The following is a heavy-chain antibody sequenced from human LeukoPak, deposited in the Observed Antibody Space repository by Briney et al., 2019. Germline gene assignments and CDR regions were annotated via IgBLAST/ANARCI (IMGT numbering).Heavy chain of an antibody. Sequence: PSETLSLACTVSGGSISSYYWSWIRQAPGKGLEWIGYIYYSGSTNYNPSLKSRVTISVDTSKNQFSLKLRSVTAADTAVYYCARDKGDYGDYYWFDPWGQGTLVTVSS. J-gene: IGHJ5*02. CDR2: IYYSGST. CDR1: GGSISSYY. V-gene: IGHV4-59*01. D-gene: IGHD4-17*01. CDR3: ARDKGDYGDYYWFDP.